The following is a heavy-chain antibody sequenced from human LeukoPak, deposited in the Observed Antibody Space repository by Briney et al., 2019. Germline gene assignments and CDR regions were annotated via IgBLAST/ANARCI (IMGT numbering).Heavy chain of an antibody. CDR3: TRYEVDTAMAGGH. V-gene: IGHV3-73*01. D-gene: IGHD5-18*01. CDR2: IKSKVNNYAT. Sequence: GGSLRLSCAASGFTFSGSAIHWVRQASGKGLEWVGRIKSKVNNYATAYAASVKGGFTISRDDSKNTAFLQMNSLKTEDTALYYCTRYEVDTAMAGGHWGQGTLVTVSS. J-gene: IGHJ4*02. CDR1: GFTFSGSA.